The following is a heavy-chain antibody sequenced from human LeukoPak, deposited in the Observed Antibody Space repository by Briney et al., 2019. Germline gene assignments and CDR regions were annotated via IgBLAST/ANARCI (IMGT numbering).Heavy chain of an antibody. CDR1: GFSFSTYG. CDR2: MWYDGSKD. CDR3: AKDRETYEYTFDY. D-gene: IGHD6-6*01. Sequence: PGKSLRLSCAASGFSFSTYGIHWVRQAPGKGLEWAAVMWYDGSKDYYADSVKGRFTISRDTSKNTLYLQMNNLRAEDTAVYYCAKDRETYEYTFDYWGQGTLVTVSS. J-gene: IGHJ4*02. V-gene: IGHV3-33*06.